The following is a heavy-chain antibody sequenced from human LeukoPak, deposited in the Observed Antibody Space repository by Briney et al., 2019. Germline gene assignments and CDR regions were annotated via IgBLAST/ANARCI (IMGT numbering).Heavy chain of an antibody. V-gene: IGHV1-18*01. D-gene: IGHD6-19*01. Sequence: GASVKVSCKASGGTFSSYAISWVRQAPGQGLEWMGWISAYNGNTNYAQKLQGRVTMTTDTSTSTAYMKLRSLRSDDTAVYYCATAGHSSGLDGYWGQGTLVTVSS. CDR2: ISAYNGNT. CDR1: GGTFSSYA. CDR3: ATAGHSSGLDGY. J-gene: IGHJ4*02.